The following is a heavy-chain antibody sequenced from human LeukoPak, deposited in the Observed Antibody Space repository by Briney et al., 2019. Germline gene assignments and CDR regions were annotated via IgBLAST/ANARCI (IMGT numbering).Heavy chain of an antibody. CDR3: ARSVAGSFDY. J-gene: IGHJ4*02. CDR1: GFSFSTYN. CDR2: ITSGSSYI. D-gene: IGHD6-19*01. V-gene: IGHV3-21*01. Sequence: GGSLRLSCAASGFSFSTYNMNWVRQAPGQRLEWVSSITSGSSYIYYADSVKGRFTISRDNAKNSLYLQMNSLRAEDTAVYYCARSVAGSFDYWGQGTLVTVSS.